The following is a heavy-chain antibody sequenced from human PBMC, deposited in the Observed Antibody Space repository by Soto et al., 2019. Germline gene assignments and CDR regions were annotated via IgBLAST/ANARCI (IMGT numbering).Heavy chain of an antibody. Sequence: GGSLRLSCAASGFTFSSYAMSWVRQAPGKGLEWVSVISGSGGSTYYADSVKGRFTISRDNSKNTLYLQMNSLRAEDTAVYYCAKKYSSGWNPPHSFDYWGQGTLVTVSS. CDR3: AKKYSSGWNPPHSFDY. V-gene: IGHV3-23*01. CDR2: ISGSGGST. J-gene: IGHJ4*02. CDR1: GFTFSSYA. D-gene: IGHD6-19*01.